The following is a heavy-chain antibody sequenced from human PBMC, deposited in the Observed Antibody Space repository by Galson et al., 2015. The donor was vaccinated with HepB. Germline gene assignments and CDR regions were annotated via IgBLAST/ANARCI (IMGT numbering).Heavy chain of an antibody. CDR1: GASISSYY. CDR2: IYYSGST. Sequence: LSLTCTVSGASISSYYWSWIRQAPGKGLEWIGYIYYSGSTNYNPSLESRVTISVDTSKNQFSLKLSSVTAADTAVYYCAGTYGSGSFLTFDYWGQGTLVIVSS. D-gene: IGHD3-10*01. V-gene: IGHV4-59*01. J-gene: IGHJ4*02. CDR3: AGTYGSGSFLTFDY.